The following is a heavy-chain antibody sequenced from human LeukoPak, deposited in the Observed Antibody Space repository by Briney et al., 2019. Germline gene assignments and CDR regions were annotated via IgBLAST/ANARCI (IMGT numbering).Heavy chain of an antibody. D-gene: IGHD6-13*01. CDR3: ARGRIAAAGTHYYYMDV. CDR2: IYTSGST. V-gene: IGHV4-61*02. J-gene: IGHJ6*03. CDR1: GGSISSSSYY. Sequence: SETLSLTCTVSGGSISSSSYYWSWIRQPAGKGLEWIGRIYTSGSTNYNPSLKSRVTMSVDTSKNQFSLKLSSVTAADTAVYYCARGRIAAAGTHYYYMDVWGKGTTVTVSS.